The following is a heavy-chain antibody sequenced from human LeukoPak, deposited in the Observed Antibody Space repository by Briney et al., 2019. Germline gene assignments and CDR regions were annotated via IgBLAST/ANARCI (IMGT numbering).Heavy chain of an antibody. D-gene: IGHD3-10*01. CDR3: AREAVGRGVITGFDY. CDR2: IYYSGST. V-gene: IGHV4-59*01. Sequence: SETLSLTCTVSGGSISSYYWSWIRQPPGKGLEWIGYIYYSGSTNYNPSLKSRVTISVDTSKNQFSLKLSSVTAADTAVYYCAREAVGRGVITGFDYWGQGTLVTVSS. CDR1: GGSISSYY. J-gene: IGHJ4*02.